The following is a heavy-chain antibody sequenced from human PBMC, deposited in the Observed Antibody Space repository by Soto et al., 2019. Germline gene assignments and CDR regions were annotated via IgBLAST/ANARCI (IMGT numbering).Heavy chain of an antibody. D-gene: IGHD4-17*01. CDR2: MNPNSGNT. CDR3: AREHYGNSAWFDP. Sequence: ASVKGSCKASGYTLPSYDINWLRQATGQGLEWMGWMNPNSGNTGYAQKFQGRVTMTRNTSISTAYMELSSLRSEDTAVYYCAREHYGNSAWFDPWGQGTLVTVSS. CDR1: GYTLPSYD. J-gene: IGHJ5*02. V-gene: IGHV1-8*01.